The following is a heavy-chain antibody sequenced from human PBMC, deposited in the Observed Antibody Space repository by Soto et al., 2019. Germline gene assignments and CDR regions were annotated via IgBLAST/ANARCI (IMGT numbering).Heavy chain of an antibody. V-gene: IGHV1-18*01. J-gene: IGHJ6*02. CDR2: ISGDNVNR. Sequence: QVHLVQSGVEVKKPGASVKVSCTAHGYNLREYGVSWLRQVPGQGFEWMGWISGDNVNRRSSQRLQDRLTMTTDTSTNTGSMELRSLRSDATAVYFCGREGQQLAQEQYFQFNGLDVWGQGTSVTVSS. CDR3: GREGQQLAQEQYFQFNGLDV. D-gene: IGHD6-13*01. CDR1: GYNLREYG.